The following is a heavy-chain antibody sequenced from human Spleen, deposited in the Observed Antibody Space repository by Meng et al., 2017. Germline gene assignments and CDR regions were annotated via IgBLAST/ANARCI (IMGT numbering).Heavy chain of an antibody. D-gene: IGHD6-13*01. J-gene: IGHJ4*02. CDR2: IDPGSGGT. CDR3: VRDEDISAAGKLFGDY. CDR1: GYTFTAYW. Sequence: QVQLVQSGAELKNPGASVKVSCKPSGYTFTAYWLHWVRLAPGQGLEWMGRIDPGSGGTQYPQNFQGRVLMTRDTSISTTYMELSGLRPDDTAVYYCVRDEDISAAGKLFGDYWGQGTLVTVSS. V-gene: IGHV1-2*06.